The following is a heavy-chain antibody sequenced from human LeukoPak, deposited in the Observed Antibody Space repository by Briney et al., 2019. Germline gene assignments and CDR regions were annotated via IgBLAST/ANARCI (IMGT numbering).Heavy chain of an antibody. D-gene: IGHD5-24*01. CDR1: GFTFSRSG. CDR2: ISYDGSNE. Sequence: PGGSLRLSCAASGFTFSRSGMHWVRQAPGKGLEWVALISYDGSNEYYGDSVKGRFAISRDNSKSTLYLHMNSLRAEDTAVYYCARDDGWLQLYHWGQGALVTVSS. CDR3: ARDDGWLQLYH. V-gene: IGHV3-30*03. J-gene: IGHJ5*02.